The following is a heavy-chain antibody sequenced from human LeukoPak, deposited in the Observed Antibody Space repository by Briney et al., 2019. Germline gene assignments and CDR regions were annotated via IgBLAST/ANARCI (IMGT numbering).Heavy chain of an antibody. CDR3: AKGKLAFDS. CDR1: GFTFSTYA. J-gene: IGHJ4*02. CDR2: ITASRDYT. V-gene: IGHV3-23*01. Sequence: GGSLRLSCAASGFTFSTYAMTWVRQAPGKGLEWVSTITASRDYTCYADSVKGRFTISRDDSKNTLYLQMSSLRAEDTALYHCAKGKLAFDSWGQGALVTVSS.